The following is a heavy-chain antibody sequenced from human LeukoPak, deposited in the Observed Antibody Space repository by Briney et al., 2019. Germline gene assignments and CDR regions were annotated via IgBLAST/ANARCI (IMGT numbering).Heavy chain of an antibody. V-gene: IGHV4-59*01. Sequence: SETLSLTCTVSGGSISSYYWSWIRQPPGKGLEWIGYIYYSGSTNYNPSLKSRVTISVDTSKNQFSLKLSSVTAADTAVYYCARDRGYSSSWPGTYYYYYYMDVWGKGTTVTVSS. CDR3: ARDRGYSSSWPGTYYYYYYMDV. CDR1: GGSISSYY. J-gene: IGHJ6*03. D-gene: IGHD6-13*01. CDR2: IYYSGST.